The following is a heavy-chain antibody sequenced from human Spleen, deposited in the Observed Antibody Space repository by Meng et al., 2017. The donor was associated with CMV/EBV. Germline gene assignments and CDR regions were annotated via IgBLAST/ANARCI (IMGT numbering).Heavy chain of an antibody. CDR3: AREGQVSAAPFDS. Sequence: GESLKISCAASGFTFSGSAMHWVRQASGKGLEWVGRIRSKANSYATAYAASVEGRFTISRDDSKNTAYLQMNSLKTEDTAVYYCAREGQVSAAPFDSWGQGTLVTVSS. J-gene: IGHJ4*02. CDR1: GFTFSGSA. CDR2: IRSKANSYAT. D-gene: IGHD1-14*01. V-gene: IGHV3-73*01.